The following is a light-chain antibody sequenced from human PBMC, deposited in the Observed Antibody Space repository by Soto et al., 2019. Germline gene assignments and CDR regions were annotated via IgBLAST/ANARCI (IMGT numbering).Light chain of an antibody. CDR1: QSVSSSS. Sequence: EIVLTQSPGTLSLSPGERATLSCRASQSVSSSSLAWYQQKPGQAPRLLIYATSSRSTGIPDRFSGSGSGTDFTLTISRLEPEDFAVYYCQQSDDSPPWTFGQGTKLEIK. V-gene: IGKV3-20*01. CDR3: QQSDDSPPWT. CDR2: ATS. J-gene: IGKJ1*01.